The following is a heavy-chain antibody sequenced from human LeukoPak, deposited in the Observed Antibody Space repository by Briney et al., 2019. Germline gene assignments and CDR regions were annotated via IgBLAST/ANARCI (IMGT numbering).Heavy chain of an antibody. CDR1: GYTFTSYD. J-gene: IGHJ5*02. CDR2: MNPNSGNT. CDR3: ARNLYSYGSFWFDP. D-gene: IGHD5-18*01. V-gene: IGHV1-8*01. Sequence: ASVNVSCKASGYTFTSYDINWVRQATGQGLEWMGWMNPNSGNTGYAQKFQGRVTMTWNTSISTAYMELSSLRSEDTAVYYCARNLYSYGSFWFDPWGQGTLVTVSS.